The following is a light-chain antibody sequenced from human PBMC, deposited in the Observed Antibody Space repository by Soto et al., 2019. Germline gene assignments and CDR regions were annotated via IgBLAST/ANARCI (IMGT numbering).Light chain of an antibody. CDR1: QGVSGY. Sequence: DIQRTQSPSSLSASVGDRVTITCRASQGVSGYLLWYKQRQGRAPKLLLYSASNLVSGVPSRFSGSVSGTNFTLPFSSLQPEDFANYSCQQSYRTPHPFGQGTRLETK. V-gene: IGKV1-39*01. CDR3: QQSYRTPHP. J-gene: IGKJ2*01. CDR2: SAS.